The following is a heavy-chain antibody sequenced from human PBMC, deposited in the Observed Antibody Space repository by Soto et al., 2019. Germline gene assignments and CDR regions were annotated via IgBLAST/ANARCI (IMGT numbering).Heavy chain of an antibody. D-gene: IGHD6-13*01. Sequence: PSETMSLTCTVSGGSISSGGYYWSWIRQHPGKGLEWIGYIYYSGSTYYNPSLKSRVTISVDTSKNQFSLKLSSVTAADTAVYYCARSEAISLAADRIDPWGQGTLVTVSS. CDR3: ARSEAISLAADRIDP. CDR1: GGSISSGGYY. CDR2: IYYSGST. V-gene: IGHV4-31*03. J-gene: IGHJ5*02.